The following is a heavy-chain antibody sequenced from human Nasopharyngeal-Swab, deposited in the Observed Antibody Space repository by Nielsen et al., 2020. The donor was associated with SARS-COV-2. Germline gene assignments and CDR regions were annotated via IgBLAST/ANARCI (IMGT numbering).Heavy chain of an antibody. V-gene: IGHV4-4*07. J-gene: IGHJ4*02. CDR3: ARGPDNSGFYAFPF. CDR2: IYTSGNT. Sequence: SETLSLTCTVSGGSISSYYWSWIRQPAGKGLEWIGRIYTSGNTNYNPSLKSRVIMSVDTSKNQFSLKLTSVTAADTAVYYCARGPDNSGFYAFPFWGQGILVTVSS. D-gene: IGHD6-19*01. CDR1: GGSISSYY.